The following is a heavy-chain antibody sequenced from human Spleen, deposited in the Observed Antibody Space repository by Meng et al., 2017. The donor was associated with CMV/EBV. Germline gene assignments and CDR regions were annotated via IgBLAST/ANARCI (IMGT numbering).Heavy chain of an antibody. V-gene: IGHV2-5*02. J-gene: IGHJ4*02. D-gene: IGHD6-6*01. Sequence: QITLKESGPTPVKPTQTLTLTCPFSGFSLSTSGVGVGWIRQPPGKALEWLALIYWDDDKRYSPSLKSRLTITKDTSKNQVVLTMTNMDPVDTATYYCALALYSSSIDYWGQGTLVTVSS. CDR3: ALALYSSSIDY. CDR2: IYWDDDK. CDR1: GFSLSTSGVG.